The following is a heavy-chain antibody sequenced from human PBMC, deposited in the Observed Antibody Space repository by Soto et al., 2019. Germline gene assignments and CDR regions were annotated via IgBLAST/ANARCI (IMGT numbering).Heavy chain of an antibody. CDR2: IYHSGST. D-gene: IGHD3-22*01. J-gene: IGHJ4*02. CDR3: ARLGGYYQALDS. V-gene: IGHV4-30-2*01. Sequence: SETLSLTCDVSGDTISTGGYTWAWIRQPPGKGLEWIGYIYHSGSTYYYPSLKSRVTMSVDTSKNQFSLKLSSVTAAGTAVYYCARLGGYYQALDSWGPGTLVTVSS. CDR1: GDTISTGGYT.